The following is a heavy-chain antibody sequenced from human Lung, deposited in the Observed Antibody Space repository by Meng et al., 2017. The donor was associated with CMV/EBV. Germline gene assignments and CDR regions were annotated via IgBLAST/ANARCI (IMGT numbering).Heavy chain of an antibody. CDR1: GFTFSSYG. D-gene: IGHD4-17*01. CDR3: AKDWEGPTVTERASDY. V-gene: IGHV3-30*02. CDR2: IRYDGSNK. Sequence: GGSLRLSCAASGFTFSSYGMHWVRQAPGKGLEWVAFIRYDGSNKYYADSVKGRFTISRDNSKNTLYLQMNSLRAEDTAVYYCAKDWEGPTVTERASDYWGQGTLVTVSS. J-gene: IGHJ4*01.